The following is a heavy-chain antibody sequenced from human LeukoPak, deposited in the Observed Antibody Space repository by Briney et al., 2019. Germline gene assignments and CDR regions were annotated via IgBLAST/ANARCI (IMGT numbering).Heavy chain of an antibody. CDR2: MNPNSGDT. D-gene: IGHD5-18*01. V-gene: IGHV1-8*01. CDR3: ARGPPRGYSYGHYFDY. J-gene: IGHJ4*02. CDR1: GYTFTSYD. Sequence: ASVKVSCKASGYTFTSYDINWVRQATGQGLEWMGWMNPNSGDTGYAQKFQGRVTMTRNTSISTAYMELSSLRSEDTAVYYCARGPPRGYSYGHYFDYWGQGTLVTASS.